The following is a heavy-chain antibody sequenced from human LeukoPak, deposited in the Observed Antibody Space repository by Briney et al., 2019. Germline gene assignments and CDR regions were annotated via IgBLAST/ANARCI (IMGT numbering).Heavy chain of an antibody. CDR1: GGSISSSNW. Sequence: SGTLSLTCAVSGGSISSSNWWSWVRQPPGKGLEWIGSIYHSGSTYYNPSLKSRVTISVDTSKNQFSLKLSSVTAADTAVYYCAILTIRGAFDIWGQGTMVTVSS. D-gene: IGHD1/OR15-1a*01. V-gene: IGHV4-4*02. J-gene: IGHJ3*02. CDR3: AILTIRGAFDI. CDR2: IYHSGST.